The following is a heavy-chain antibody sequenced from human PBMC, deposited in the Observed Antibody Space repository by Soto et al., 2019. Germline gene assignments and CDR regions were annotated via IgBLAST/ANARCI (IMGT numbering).Heavy chain of an antibody. D-gene: IGHD3-22*01. CDR3: ARDLPPHYSHISGPPAY. CDR1: GFTFRSYD. Sequence: PGGSLRLSCGASGFTFRSYDMHWVRQVIGKGLEWVSPIGTAGDTYYPASVKGRFTISRENAKNSFYLQMNSLRAGDTAVYYCARDLPPHYSHISGPPAYWGRGTPVTVSS. V-gene: IGHV3-13*04. J-gene: IGHJ4*02. CDR2: IGTAGDT.